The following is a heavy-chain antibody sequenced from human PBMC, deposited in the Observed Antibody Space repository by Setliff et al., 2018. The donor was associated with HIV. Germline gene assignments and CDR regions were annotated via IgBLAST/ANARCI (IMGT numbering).Heavy chain of an antibody. J-gene: IGHJ6*03. CDR2: VYQSGST. Sequence: SETLSLTCTVSGGSITTTDYYWGWIRRPPGKGLEWIGSVYQSGSTSYNPSLSSRLTISVDTSKNQFSLKLSSVTAADTAMYYCARGAITMVRSPYYMDVWGKGTTVTAP. D-gene: IGHD3-10*01. CDR1: GGSITTTDYY. V-gene: IGHV4-39*07. CDR3: ARGAITMVRSPYYMDV.